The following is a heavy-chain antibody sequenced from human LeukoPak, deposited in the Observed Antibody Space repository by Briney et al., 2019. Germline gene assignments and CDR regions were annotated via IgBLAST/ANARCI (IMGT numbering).Heavy chain of an antibody. J-gene: IGHJ5*02. V-gene: IGHV4-4*07. CDR2: IYTSGST. CDR1: GGSISSYY. Sequence: SETLSLTCTVSGGSISSYYWSWIRQPAGKGLEWIGRIYTSGSTNYNPSLKSRVTMSVDTSKNQFALKLSSVTAADTAVYYCARDGLEYCFQDPWGQGTLVTVSS. CDR3: ARDGLEYCFQDP. D-gene: IGHD2-21*01.